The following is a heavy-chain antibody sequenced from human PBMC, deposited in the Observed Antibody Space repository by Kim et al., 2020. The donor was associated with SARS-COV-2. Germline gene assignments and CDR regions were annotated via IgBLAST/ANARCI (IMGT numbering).Heavy chain of an antibody. CDR1: GGSVSSGSYY. Sequence: SETLSLTCTVSGGSVSSGSYYWSWIRQPPGKGLEWIGYIYYSGSTNYNPSLKSRVTISVDTSKNQFSLKLSSVTAADTAVYYCVRGRLYYYDSSGYFVD. D-gene: IGHD3-22*01. J-gene: IGHJ4*01. V-gene: IGHV4-61*01. CDR2: IYYSGST. CDR3: VRGRLYYYDSSGYFVD.